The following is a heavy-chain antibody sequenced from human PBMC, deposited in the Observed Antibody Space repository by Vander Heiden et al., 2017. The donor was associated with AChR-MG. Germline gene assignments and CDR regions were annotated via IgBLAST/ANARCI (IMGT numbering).Heavy chain of an antibody. CDR3: ARSDGDTARGRWYYYGMDV. CDR2: ISSSSSTI. CDR1: GFTFSSYS. Sequence: GFTFSSYSMNWVRQAPGKGLEWVSYISSSSSTIYYADSVKGRVTISRDNAKNSLYLQMNSLRAEDTAVYYCARSDGDTARGRWYYYGMDVWGQGTTVTVSS. D-gene: IGHD5-18*01. V-gene: IGHV3-48*01. J-gene: IGHJ6*02.